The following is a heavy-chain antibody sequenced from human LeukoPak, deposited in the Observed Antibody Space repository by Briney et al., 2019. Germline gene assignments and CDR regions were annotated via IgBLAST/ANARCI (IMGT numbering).Heavy chain of an antibody. J-gene: IGHJ4*02. CDR3: ARDQYYDSSGYPGYFDY. CDR2: IYYSGST. Sequence: PSETLSLTCTVSGGSISSGGYYWSWIRQHPGKGLERIGYIYYSGSTYYNPSLKSRVTISVDTSKNQFSLKLSSVTAADTAVYYCARDQYYDSSGYPGYFDYWGQGTLVTVSS. CDR1: GGSISSGGYY. D-gene: IGHD3-22*01. V-gene: IGHV4-31*03.